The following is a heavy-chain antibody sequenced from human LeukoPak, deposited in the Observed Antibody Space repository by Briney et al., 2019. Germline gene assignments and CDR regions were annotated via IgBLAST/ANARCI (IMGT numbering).Heavy chain of an antibody. CDR1: GDSISSYF. Sequence: RTSETLSLTCTVSGDSISSYFWAWIRQPPGKGLEWIGYVCYNGTTDYNPSLRNRVAISIGTSKNQFSLKLNSATAADTAVYYCATSGGFNSPRHYWGQGTLVTVSS. CDR2: VCYNGTT. D-gene: IGHD3-16*01. V-gene: IGHV4-59*01. CDR3: ATSGGFNSPRHY. J-gene: IGHJ4*02.